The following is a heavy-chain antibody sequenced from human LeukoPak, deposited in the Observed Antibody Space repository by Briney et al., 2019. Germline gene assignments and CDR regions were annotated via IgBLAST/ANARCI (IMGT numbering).Heavy chain of an antibody. J-gene: IGHJ4*02. V-gene: IGHV1-18*01. CDR3: GRRADYYDSSGYYYYFDY. CDR1: GYTFTSYG. CDR2: ISAYNGNT. D-gene: IGHD3-22*01. Sequence: ASVKVSCKASGYTFTSYGISWVRQAPGQGLEWMGWISAYNGNTNYAQKLQGRVTMTTDTSTSTAYVELRSLRSDDTAVYYCGRRADYYDSSGYYYYFDYWGQGTLVTVSS.